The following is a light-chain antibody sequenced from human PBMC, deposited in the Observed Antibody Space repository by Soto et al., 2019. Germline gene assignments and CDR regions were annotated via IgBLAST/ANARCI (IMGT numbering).Light chain of an antibody. CDR2: EVV. J-gene: IGLJ1*01. Sequence: QYAQTQHPSASGSPGQSVTISCTGTKNDIGVYDFVSWYQHHPGKAPRLIIYEVVQRPSGVPDRFSGSKSGNTASLTVSGLQAADEADYFCKSYAGSNTYVFGSGTKVTVL. CDR1: KNDIGVYDF. CDR3: KSYAGSNTYV. V-gene: IGLV2-8*01.